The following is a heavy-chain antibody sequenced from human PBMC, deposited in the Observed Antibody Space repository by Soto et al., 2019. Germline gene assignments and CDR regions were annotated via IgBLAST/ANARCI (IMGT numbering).Heavy chain of an antibody. J-gene: IGHJ6*02. D-gene: IGHD3-10*01. CDR1: GYTFTNYA. CDR2: IKAGNGNT. CDR3: AIPTYYYGSGSYYNLYYYYYGMDV. V-gene: IGHV1-3*01. Sequence: GASVKVSCKASGYTFTNYAMHWVRQAPGQKLEWKRRIKAGNGNTKYSQKFQGRVTITRDTSASTAYMELSSLRSEDTAVYYCAIPTYYYGSGSYYNLYYYYYGMDVWGQGTTVTVSS.